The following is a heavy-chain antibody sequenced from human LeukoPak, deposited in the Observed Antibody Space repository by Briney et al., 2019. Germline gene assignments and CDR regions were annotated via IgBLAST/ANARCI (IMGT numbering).Heavy chain of an antibody. J-gene: IGHJ4*02. CDR3: ARSEFTQQWLRRGRFDY. D-gene: IGHD6-19*01. CDR1: GFTFSSYT. V-gene: IGHV3-21*01. Sequence: GGSLRLSCAASGFTFSSYTMNWVRQAPGKGLEWVSSISSSSSYIYYADSVKGRFTVSRDNAKNSLYLQMNSLRAEDTAVYYCARSEFTQQWLRRGRFDYWGQGTLVTVSS. CDR2: ISSSSSYI.